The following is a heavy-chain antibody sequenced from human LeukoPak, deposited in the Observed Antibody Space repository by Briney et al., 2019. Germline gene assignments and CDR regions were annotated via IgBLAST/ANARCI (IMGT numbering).Heavy chain of an antibody. CDR2: IYYNGTT. CDR3: ARQSRGIAVAGLDY. CDR1: GGSISSYY. V-gene: IGHV4-59*08. D-gene: IGHD6-19*01. J-gene: IGHJ4*02. Sequence: SETLSLTCTVSGGSISSYYWTWIRQPPGKGLEWIGYIYYNGTTNYNPSLKSRVTISVDTSKNQLSLKLSSVTAADTAVYYCARQSRGIAVAGLDYWGQGTLVTVSS.